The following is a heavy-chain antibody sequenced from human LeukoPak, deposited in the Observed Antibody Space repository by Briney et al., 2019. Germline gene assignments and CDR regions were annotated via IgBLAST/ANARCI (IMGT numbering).Heavy chain of an antibody. CDR2: IKPSDGET. Sequence: GASVKVSCKASGYTFTDHWIHWVRQAPGEGLDWVGMIKPSDGETRYAQKFQGRVTMTGDTSTTTVYMELSSLRSEDTAVFYCARAVAQDFDYWGQGSLVTVSS. CDR3: ARAVAQDFDY. CDR1: GYTFTDHW. V-gene: IGHV1-46*01. J-gene: IGHJ4*02.